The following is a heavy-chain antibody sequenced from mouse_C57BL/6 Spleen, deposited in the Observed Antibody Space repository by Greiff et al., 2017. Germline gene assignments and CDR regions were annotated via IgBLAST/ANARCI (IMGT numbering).Heavy chain of an antibody. CDR2: ISSGSSTI. CDR1: GFTFSDYG. V-gene: IGHV5-17*01. J-gene: IGHJ2*01. D-gene: IGHD1-1*01. Sequence: EVQLVESGGGLVKPGGSLKLSCAASGFTFSDYGMHWVRQAPEKGLEWVAYISSGSSTIYYADTVKGRFTISRDNAKNTLFLQMTSLRSEDTAMYYCARDTTVVAPYYFGYWGQGTTLTVSS. CDR3: ARDTTVVAPYYFGY.